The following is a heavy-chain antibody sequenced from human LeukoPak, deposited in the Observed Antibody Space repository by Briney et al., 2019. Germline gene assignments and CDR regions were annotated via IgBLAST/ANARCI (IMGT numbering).Heavy chain of an antibody. D-gene: IGHD6-19*01. J-gene: IGHJ5*02. CDR3: ARGGWSRGWFDP. V-gene: IGHV3-11*01. Sequence: GGSPRLSCAASGFAFRDYYMSWIRQAPGKGLEWISYITMTGSVIQYSDSVKGRFTTSRDNAKNSLYLQMNSLRAEDTAVYYCARGGWSRGWFDPWGQGTLVTVSS. CDR1: GFAFRDYY. CDR2: ITMTGSVI.